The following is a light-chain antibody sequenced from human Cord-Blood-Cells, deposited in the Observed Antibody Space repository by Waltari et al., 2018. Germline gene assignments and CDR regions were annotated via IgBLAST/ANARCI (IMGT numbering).Light chain of an antibody. J-gene: IGLJ1*01. CDR3: SSYTSSSTLV. CDR2: DVS. V-gene: IGLV2-14*03. Sequence: QSALTPPASVSGSPGQSITISCPGTSSDFGGYNYVSWYQQHPGKAPKLMIYDVSNRPSGVSNRFSGSKSGNTASLTISGLQAEDEADYYCSSYTSSSTLVFGTGTKVTVL. CDR1: SSDFGGYNY.